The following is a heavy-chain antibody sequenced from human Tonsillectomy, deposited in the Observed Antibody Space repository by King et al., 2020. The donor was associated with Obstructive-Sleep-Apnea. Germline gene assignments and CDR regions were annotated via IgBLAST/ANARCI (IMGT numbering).Heavy chain of an antibody. Sequence: PASGFTFSTYAMHWVRQAPGKGLEWVAVISYDGSNKYYADSVKGRFTISRDNSKNTLYLQMNSLRAEDTAVYYCARDPSQSFYYYVMDVWGQGTTVTVSS. CDR2: ISYDGSNK. CDR3: ARDPSQSFYYYVMDV. V-gene: IGHV3-30*04. CDR1: GFTFSTYA. J-gene: IGHJ6*02. D-gene: IGHD6-6*01.